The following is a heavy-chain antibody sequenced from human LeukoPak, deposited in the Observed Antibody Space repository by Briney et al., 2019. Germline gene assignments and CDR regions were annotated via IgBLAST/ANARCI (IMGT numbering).Heavy chain of an antibody. D-gene: IGHD2/OR15-2a*01. CDR2: INPNSGGT. CDR1: GYTFTGYY. J-gene: IGHJ3*02. Sequence: ASVKVSCKASGYTFTGYYMHWVRQAPGQGLEWMGWINPNSGGTNYAQKFQGRVIMTRDTSISTAYMELSRLTSDDMAVYYCARNNRPHVDAFDIWGQGTMVTVSS. V-gene: IGHV1-2*02. CDR3: ARNNRPHVDAFDI.